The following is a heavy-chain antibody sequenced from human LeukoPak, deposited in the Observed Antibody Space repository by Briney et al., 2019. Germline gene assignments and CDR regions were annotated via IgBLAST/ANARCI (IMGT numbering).Heavy chain of an antibody. CDR1: GGTFSSYA. Sequence: GASVKVSCKASGGTFSSYAISWVRQAPGQGLEWMGGIIPIFGTANYAQKFQGRVTITADESTSTAYMELSSLRSEDTAVYYCARDASIAVAGTDIWFDPWGQGTLVTVSS. D-gene: IGHD6-19*01. CDR2: IIPIFGTA. J-gene: IGHJ5*02. V-gene: IGHV1-69*13. CDR3: ARDASIAVAGTDIWFDP.